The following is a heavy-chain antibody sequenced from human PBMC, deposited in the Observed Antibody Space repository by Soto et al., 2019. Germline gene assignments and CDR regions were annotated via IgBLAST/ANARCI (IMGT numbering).Heavy chain of an antibody. V-gene: IGHV4-39*01. CDR1: GGSISSSSYY. Sequence: KTSETLSLTCTVSGGSISSSSYYWGWIRQPPGKGLEWIGSIYYSGSTYYNPSLKSRVTISVDTSKNQFSLKLSSVTAADTAVYYCASVVVVAASLDYWGQGTLVTVS. CDR3: ASVVVVAASLDY. J-gene: IGHJ4*02. CDR2: IYYSGST. D-gene: IGHD2-15*01.